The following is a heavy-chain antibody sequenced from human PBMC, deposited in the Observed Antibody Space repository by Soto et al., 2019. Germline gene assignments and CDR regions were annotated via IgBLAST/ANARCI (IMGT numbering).Heavy chain of an antibody. D-gene: IGHD1-26*01. V-gene: IGHV3-74*01. CDR1: GFTFSSFW. J-gene: IGHJ3*02. CDR3: ARDGYSGSYLGVFDI. Sequence: GSLKLSCSASGFTFSSFWVHWVRQTPGKGLVWVSGNNSEGSSTRYADCVKGRFTISRDSAKNARYLQMNSLRGEDTAVYYCARDGYSGSYLGVFDIWGQGTMVTVS. CDR2: NNSEGSST.